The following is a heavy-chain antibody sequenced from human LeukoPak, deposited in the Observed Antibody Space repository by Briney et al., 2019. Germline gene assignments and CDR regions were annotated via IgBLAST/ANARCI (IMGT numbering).Heavy chain of an antibody. J-gene: IGHJ3*02. V-gene: IGHV4-34*01. Sequence: PSETLSLTCAVYGGSFSGYYWSWIRQAPGKGLEWIGEINQSGSTNYNPSLKSRVTISVDTSKNQFSLKLSSVTAADTAVYYCARGLSEVRSLWVVPAANAFDIRGQGTMVTVSS. D-gene: IGHD2-2*01. CDR1: GGSFSGYY. CDR2: INQSGST. CDR3: ARGLSEVRSLWVVPAANAFDI.